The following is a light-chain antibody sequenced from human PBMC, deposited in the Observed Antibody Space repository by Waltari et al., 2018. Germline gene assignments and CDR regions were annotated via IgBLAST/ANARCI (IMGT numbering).Light chain of an antibody. CDR3: SSYTSSSTLV. J-gene: IGLJ2*01. CDR1: SRDVGGYNY. Sequence: QSALTQPASVSGSPRQSITISCTGTSRDVGGYNYVSWYQQHPGKAPKLMIYEVSNRPSGVSNRFSGSKSGNTASLTISGLQAEDEADYYCSSYTSSSTLVFGGGTKLTVL. CDR2: EVS. V-gene: IGLV2-14*01.